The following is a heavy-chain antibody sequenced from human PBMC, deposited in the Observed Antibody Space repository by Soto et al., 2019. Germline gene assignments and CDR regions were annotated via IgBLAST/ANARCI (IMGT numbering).Heavy chain of an antibody. J-gene: IGHJ6*02. CDR3: AGLVTVMNGMDV. D-gene: IGHD4-4*01. CDR2: ISSSSSYI. CDR1: GFTFSSYS. V-gene: IGHV3-21*01. Sequence: PVVSLRLSCAASGFTFSSYSMNWVRQAPGKGLEWVSSISSSSSYIYYADSVKGRFTISRDNAKNSLYLQMNSLRAEDTAVYYCAGLVTVMNGMDVWGQGTTVTVSS.